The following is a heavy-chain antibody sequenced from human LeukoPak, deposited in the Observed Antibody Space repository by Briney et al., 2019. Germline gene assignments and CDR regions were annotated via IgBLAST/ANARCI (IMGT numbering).Heavy chain of an antibody. CDR3: ARHEYYYDSSGLSGFDY. Sequence: PSETLSLTCTVSGGSISSNSYYWGWIRQPPGTGLEWIGSIYYSGSTYYNPSLKSRVTISVDTSKNQFSLKLSSVTAADTAVYYCARHEYYYDSSGLSGFDYWGQGTLVTVSS. CDR2: IYYSGST. D-gene: IGHD3-22*01. J-gene: IGHJ4*02. V-gene: IGHV4-39*01. CDR1: GGSISSNSYY.